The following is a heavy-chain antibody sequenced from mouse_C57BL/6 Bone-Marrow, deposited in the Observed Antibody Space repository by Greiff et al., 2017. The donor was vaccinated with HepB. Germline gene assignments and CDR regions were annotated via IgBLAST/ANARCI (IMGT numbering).Heavy chain of an antibody. CDR2: IYPRSGNT. D-gene: IGHD1-1*01. V-gene: IGHV1-81*01. Sequence: VQLQQSGAELARPGASVKLSCKASGYTFTSYGISWVKQRTGQGLEWIGEIYPRSGNTYYNEKFKGKATLTADKPSSTAYMQLSSLTSEDSAVYYCAREGVVAHYYAMDYWGQGTSVTVSS. CDR1: GYTFTSYG. CDR3: AREGVVAHYYAMDY. J-gene: IGHJ4*01.